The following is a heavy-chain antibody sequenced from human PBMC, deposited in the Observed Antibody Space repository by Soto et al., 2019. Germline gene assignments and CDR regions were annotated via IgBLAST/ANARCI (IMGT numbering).Heavy chain of an antibody. CDR3: ARDRSGMATDFDY. CDR1: GGSISSYY. CDR2: IYYSGST. V-gene: IGHV4-59*01. J-gene: IGHJ4*02. D-gene: IGHD3-10*01. Sequence: SETLSLTCTVSGGSISSYYWSWIRQPPGKGLGWIGYIYYSGSTNYNPSLKSRVTISVDTSKNQFSLKLSSVTAADTAVYYCARDRSGMATDFDYWGQGTLVTVSS.